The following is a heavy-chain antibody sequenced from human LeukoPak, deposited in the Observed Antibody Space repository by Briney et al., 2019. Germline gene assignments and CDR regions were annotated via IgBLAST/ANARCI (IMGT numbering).Heavy chain of an antibody. V-gene: IGHV3-23*03. J-gene: IGHJ3*02. CDR2: ITNDGYET. CDR1: QFSFSTYA. D-gene: IGHD3-3*02. CDR3: ALHFWSGFIASAFHM. Sequence: GGSLRLSCTASQFSFSTYAMSWVRQPPGKGLEWVSVITNDGYETVYGDSVMGRFTVSRDNSKKTLYLQMNSLRAEDTGTYYCALHFWSGFIASAFHMWGQGTMVTVFS.